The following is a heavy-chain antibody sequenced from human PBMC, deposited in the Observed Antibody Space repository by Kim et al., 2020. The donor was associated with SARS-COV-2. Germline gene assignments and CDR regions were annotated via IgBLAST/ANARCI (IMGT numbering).Heavy chain of an antibody. Sequence: SETLSLTCTVSGGSISSGGYYWSWIRQHPGKGLEWIGYIYYSGSTYYNPSLKSRVTISVDTSKNQFSLKLSSVTAADTAVYYCARDVVTIFGVGLYGMDVWGQGTTVTVSS. J-gene: IGHJ6*02. CDR3: ARDVVTIFGVGLYGMDV. D-gene: IGHD3-3*01. CDR1: GGSISSGGYY. CDR2: IYYSGST. V-gene: IGHV4-31*03.